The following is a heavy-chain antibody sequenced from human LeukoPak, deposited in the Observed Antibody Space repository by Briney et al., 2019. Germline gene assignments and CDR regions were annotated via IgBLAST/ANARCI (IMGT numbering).Heavy chain of an antibody. CDR2: ISGSGGST. D-gene: IGHD5-18*01. J-gene: IGHJ4*02. V-gene: IGHV3-23*01. Sequence: QPGGSLRLSCAAPGFKFSSYAMSRVRQAPGKGLEWVSAISGSGGSTYYADSVKGRFTISRDNSKNTLYLQMNSLRAEDTAVYYCAKGGYSYGRYYFDYWGQGTLVTVSS. CDR3: AKGGYSYGRYYFDY. CDR1: GFKFSSYA.